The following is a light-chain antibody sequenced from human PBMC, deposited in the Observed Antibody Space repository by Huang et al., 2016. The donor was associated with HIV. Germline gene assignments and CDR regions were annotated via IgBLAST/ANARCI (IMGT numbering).Light chain of an antibody. V-gene: IGKV1-39*01. CDR3: QQSHSVPQT. CDR2: AAS. CDR1: QSISSY. J-gene: IGKJ1*01. Sequence: DVHLTQSPSSLSASVGDRVTITCRASQSISSYLNWYKHKPGKAPRLLIYAASTLQSGVQSRFSGTGSGTDFALTIRGLQPEDFATYYCQQSHSVPQTFGQGTKVEVK.